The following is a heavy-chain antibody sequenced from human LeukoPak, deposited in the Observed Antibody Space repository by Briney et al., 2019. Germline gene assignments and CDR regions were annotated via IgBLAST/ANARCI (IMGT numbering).Heavy chain of an antibody. J-gene: IGHJ4*02. CDR1: GFTFSSYG. CDR3: ARGSVGPDC. CDR2: IWYDGSNK. V-gene: IGHV3-33*01. D-gene: IGHD1-26*01. Sequence: GRSLRLSCAASGFTFSSYGMHWVRQAPGKGLEWVAVIWYDGSNKYYADSVKGRFTISRDNSKNTLYLQMNSLRAEDTAVYYCARGSVGPDCWGQGTLVTVSS.